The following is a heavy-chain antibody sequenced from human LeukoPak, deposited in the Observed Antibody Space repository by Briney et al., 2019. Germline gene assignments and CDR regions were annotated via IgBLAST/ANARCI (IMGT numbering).Heavy chain of an antibody. V-gene: IGHV3-23*01. J-gene: IGHJ4*02. Sequence: RGSLRLSCAASGFTFSGYAMSWVRQAPGKGLEWVSAISGSGAGTHYADSVQGRFTISRDNSKNTLYLQMNSLRAEDTAVYYCAKAGYCSGGSCYRGFDYWGQGTLVTVSS. D-gene: IGHD2-15*01. CDR3: AKAGYCSGGSCYRGFDY. CDR1: GFTFSGYA. CDR2: ISGSGAGT.